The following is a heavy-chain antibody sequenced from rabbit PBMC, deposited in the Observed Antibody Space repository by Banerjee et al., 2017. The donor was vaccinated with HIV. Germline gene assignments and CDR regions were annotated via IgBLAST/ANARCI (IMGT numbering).Heavy chain of an antibody. D-gene: IGHD1-1*01. CDR1: GFSFSSNYY. CDR2: ITTTNDNT. V-gene: IGHV1S40*01. Sequence: QSLEESGGDLVKPGASLTLTCTASGFSFSSNYYMCWVRQAPGKGLEWIACITTTNDNTVYASWAKGRFTISKTSSTTVTLQMTSLTAADTATYFCARDTSSSFSSYGMDLWGPGTLVTVS. J-gene: IGHJ6*01. CDR3: ARDTSSSFSSYGMDL.